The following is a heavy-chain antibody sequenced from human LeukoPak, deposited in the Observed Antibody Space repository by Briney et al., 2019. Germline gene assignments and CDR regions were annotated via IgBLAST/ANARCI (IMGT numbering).Heavy chain of an antibody. Sequence: GGSLRLSCAASGFTFSSYGMHWVRQAPGKGLEWVAVISYDGSNKYYADSVKGRFTISRDNSKNTLYLRMNSLRAEDTAVYYCAKPAGWIQLWLLGDFDYWGQGTLVTVSP. V-gene: IGHV3-30*18. J-gene: IGHJ4*02. CDR3: AKPAGWIQLWLLGDFDY. D-gene: IGHD5-18*01. CDR2: ISYDGSNK. CDR1: GFTFSSYG.